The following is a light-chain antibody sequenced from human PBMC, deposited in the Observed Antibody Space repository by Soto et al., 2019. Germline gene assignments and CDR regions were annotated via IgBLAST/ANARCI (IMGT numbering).Light chain of an antibody. CDR1: SGSVSTSHN. CDR3: ALYMGSVIWV. CDR2: STN. J-gene: IGLJ3*02. Sequence: QAVVTQDPSFSVSPGGTVTLTCGLTSGSVSTSHNPAWYQQTPGQSPRTLIYSTNTRSSGVPDRFSGSILGNKAALTITGAQAEDESDYYCALYMGSVIWVFGGGTQLTVL. V-gene: IGLV8-61*01.